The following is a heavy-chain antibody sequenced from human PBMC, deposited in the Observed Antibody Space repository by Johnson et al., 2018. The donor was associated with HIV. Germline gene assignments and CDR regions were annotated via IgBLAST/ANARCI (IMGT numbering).Heavy chain of an antibody. CDR1: GFVFSDYV. CDR3: ARDGTSRGGAFDI. V-gene: IGHV3-30*02. CDR2: IRYDGSGK. J-gene: IGHJ3*02. Sequence: QVQLVESGGGVVQPGGSLTLSCAASGFVFSDYVMHWVRQAPGKGLDWVTFIRYDGSGKYYADSVNGRFTISRDNSKNTLYLQMNSLRAEDTAVYYCARDGTSRGGAFDIWGQGTMVTVSS. D-gene: IGHD6-13*01.